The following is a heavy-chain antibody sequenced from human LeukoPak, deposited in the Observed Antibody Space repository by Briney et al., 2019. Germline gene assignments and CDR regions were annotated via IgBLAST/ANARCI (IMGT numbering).Heavy chain of an antibody. CDR1: GGSISSSSYY. Sequence: KRSETLSLTCTVSGGSISSSSYYWGWIRQPPGKGLESIGNIYYSGNTYYNPSLKSRVTISVDTSKNQFSLKLSSVTAADTAVYYCARESPYDHPNYYYMDVWGKGTTVTISS. J-gene: IGHJ6*03. CDR2: IYYSGNT. D-gene: IGHD5-12*01. V-gene: IGHV4-39*07. CDR3: ARESPYDHPNYYYMDV.